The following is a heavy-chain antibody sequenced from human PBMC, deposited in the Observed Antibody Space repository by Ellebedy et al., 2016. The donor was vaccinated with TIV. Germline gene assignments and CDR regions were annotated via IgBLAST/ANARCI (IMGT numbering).Heavy chain of an antibody. Sequence: GGSLRLXXAASGFTFSTYWMHWVRQAPGKGLEWVANIKQDGSEKYYVDSVKGRFTISRDNAKNSLNLQMNSLRAEDTAVYYCARDKIVGATYFDYWGQGTLVTVSS. CDR3: ARDKIVGATYFDY. J-gene: IGHJ4*02. CDR1: GFTFSTYW. CDR2: IKQDGSEK. V-gene: IGHV3-7*01. D-gene: IGHD1-26*01.